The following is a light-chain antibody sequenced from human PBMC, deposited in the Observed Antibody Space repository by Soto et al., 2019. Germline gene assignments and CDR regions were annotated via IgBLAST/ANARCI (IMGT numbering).Light chain of an antibody. J-gene: IGKJ2*01. CDR3: QQYNDWPT. Sequence: EIVLTQSPVTLSLSPGERATLSCRASQSIASHLAWYQQKPGQAPRLLIHDASSRATGIPARFSGSGSGTDFTLTISSLEPEDFAVYYCQQYNDWPTFGQGTKLEIK. CDR1: QSIASH. CDR2: DAS. V-gene: IGKV3-11*01.